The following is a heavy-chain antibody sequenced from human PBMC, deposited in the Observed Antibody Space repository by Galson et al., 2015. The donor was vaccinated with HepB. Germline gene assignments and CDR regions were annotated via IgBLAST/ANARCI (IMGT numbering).Heavy chain of an antibody. J-gene: IGHJ2*01. CDR2: IYYSGST. Sequence: ETLSLTCTVSGGSISSYYWSWIRQPPGKGLEWIGYIYYSGSTNYNPSLKSRVTISVDTSKNQFSLKLSSVTAADTAVYYCARAAQSYERWLTLYWYFDLWGRGTLVTVSS. D-gene: IGHD5-24*01. V-gene: IGHV4-59*01. CDR1: GGSISSYY. CDR3: ARAAQSYERWLTLYWYFDL.